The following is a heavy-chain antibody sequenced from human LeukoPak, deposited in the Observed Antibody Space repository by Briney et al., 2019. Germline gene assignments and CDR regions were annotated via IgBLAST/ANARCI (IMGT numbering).Heavy chain of an antibody. CDR1: GFTFICYC. CDR3: ARDAPGNTSLDY. Sequence: PGGSLRLSCAASGFTFICYCMNWVRQAPGKGLVWVSRINEYGSSTDFADSVKGRFTISRDNSKNTLYLQMNSLRAEDTAVYYCARDAPGNTSLDYWGQGTLVTVSS. J-gene: IGHJ4*02. V-gene: IGHV3-74*01. D-gene: IGHD5-18*01. CDR2: INEYGSST.